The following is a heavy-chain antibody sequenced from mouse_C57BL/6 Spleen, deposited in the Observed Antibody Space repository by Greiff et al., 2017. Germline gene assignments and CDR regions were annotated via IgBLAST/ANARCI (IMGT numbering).Heavy chain of an antibody. CDR1: GYAFSSYW. J-gene: IGHJ4*01. CDR2: IYPGDGDT. D-gene: IGHD1-1*01. CDR3: AGHYGSSPYYAMDY. Sequence: VQLQESGAELVKPGASVKISCKASGYAFSSYWMNWVKQRPGKGLEWIGQIYPGDGDTNYNGKFKGKATLTADKSSSTAYMQLSSLTSEDSAVYFCAGHYGSSPYYAMDYWGQGTSVTVSS. V-gene: IGHV1-80*01.